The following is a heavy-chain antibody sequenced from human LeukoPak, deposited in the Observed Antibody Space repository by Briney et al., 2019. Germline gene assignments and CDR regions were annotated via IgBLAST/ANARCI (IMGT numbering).Heavy chain of an antibody. CDR1: GGSISSSSYY. CDR2: IHNSGST. D-gene: IGHD4-23*01. Sequence: SETLSLTCTVSGGSISSSSYYWGWIRQPPGKGLEWIGSIHNSGSTYYNPSLKSRVTISVDTSKNQFSLKLSSVTAADTAVYYCARPLTTVVTPYAFDIWGQGTMVTVSS. V-gene: IGHV4-39*07. CDR3: ARPLTTVVTPYAFDI. J-gene: IGHJ3*02.